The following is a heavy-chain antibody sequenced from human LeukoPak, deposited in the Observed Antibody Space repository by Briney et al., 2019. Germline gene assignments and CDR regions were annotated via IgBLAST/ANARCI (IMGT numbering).Heavy chain of an antibody. CDR3: ARCASGYDLHFDY. CDR2: IIPIFGTA. J-gene: IGHJ4*02. D-gene: IGHD5-12*01. V-gene: IGHV1-69*13. CDR1: GGTFSSYA. Sequence: SVKVSCKASGGTFSSYAISWVRQAPGQGLEWMGGIIPIFGTANYAQKFQGRVTITADESTSTAYMELSSLRSEDTAVYYCARCASGYDLHFDYWGQGTLVTVSS.